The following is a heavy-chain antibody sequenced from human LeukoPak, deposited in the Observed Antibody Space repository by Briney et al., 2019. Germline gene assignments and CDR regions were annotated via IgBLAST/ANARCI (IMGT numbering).Heavy chain of an antibody. CDR2: INSDGSST. CDR3: ARDQRSSQGYYFDY. Sequence: GGSLRLSCAASGFTFSNAWMSWVRQAPGKGLVWVSRINSDGSSTSYADSVKGRFTISRDNAKNTLYLQMNSLRAEDTAVYYCARDQRSSQGYYFDYWGQGTLVTVSS. D-gene: IGHD6-13*01. V-gene: IGHV3-74*01. CDR1: GFTFSNAW. J-gene: IGHJ4*02.